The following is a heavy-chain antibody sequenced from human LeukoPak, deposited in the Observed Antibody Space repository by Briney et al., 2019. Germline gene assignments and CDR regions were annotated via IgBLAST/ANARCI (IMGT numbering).Heavy chain of an antibody. Sequence: SETLSLTCTVSGGSIRSYYWSWIRQPPGKGLEWIGYIYYSGSTNYNPSLKSRVTISVDTSKNQFSLKLSSVTAADTAVYYCARSEVELYGMDVWGQGTTVTVSS. J-gene: IGHJ6*02. CDR2: IYYSGST. V-gene: IGHV4-59*08. D-gene: IGHD3-10*01. CDR1: GGSIRSYY. CDR3: ARSEVELYGMDV.